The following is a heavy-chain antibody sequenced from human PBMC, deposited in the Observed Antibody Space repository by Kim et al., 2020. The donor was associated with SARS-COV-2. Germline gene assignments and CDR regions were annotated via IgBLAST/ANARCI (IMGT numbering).Heavy chain of an antibody. V-gene: IGHV4-34*01. CDR1: GGSFSGYY. CDR2: INHSGST. Sequence: SETLSLTCAVYGGSFSGYYWSWIRQPPGKGLEWIGEINHSGSTNYNPSLKSRVTISVDTSKNQFSLKLSSVTAADTAVYYCATVAPYRGPIDYWGQGTLVTVSS. D-gene: IGHD2-15*01. CDR3: ATVAPYRGPIDY. J-gene: IGHJ4*02.